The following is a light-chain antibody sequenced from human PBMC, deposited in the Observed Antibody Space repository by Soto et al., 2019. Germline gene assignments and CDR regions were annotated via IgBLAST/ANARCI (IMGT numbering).Light chain of an antibody. CDR1: QSIRTC. J-gene: IGKJ5*01. CDR2: DAS. V-gene: IGKV3-20*01. Sequence: IVVTQAPATITLSPGRGVTLSCRASQSIRTCLAWYQQKPGQAPRLLIFDASNRATGIPARFSGSGSGTDFTLTISRLEPEDFAVYYCQQYGSSPITFGQGTRLEIK. CDR3: QQYGSSPIT.